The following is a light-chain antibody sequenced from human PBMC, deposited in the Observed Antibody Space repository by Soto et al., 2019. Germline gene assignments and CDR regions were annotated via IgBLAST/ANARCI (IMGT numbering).Light chain of an antibody. V-gene: IGLV3-21*02. J-gene: IGLJ2*01. CDR1: TIGSKS. CDR2: GDS. Sequence: SYELTQPPSVSVAPGQTARITCEGNTIGSKSVHWYQQKPGQAPVLVVYGDSDRPSGTPERFSGSDSGNTATLTIGGVEAGDEADYYCQVWHIISDHVVFGGGTKLTVL. CDR3: QVWHIISDHVV.